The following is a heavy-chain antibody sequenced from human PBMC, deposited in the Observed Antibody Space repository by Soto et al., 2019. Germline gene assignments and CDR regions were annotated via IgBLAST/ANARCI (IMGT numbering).Heavy chain of an antibody. CDR2: IYHSGST. D-gene: IGHD4-17*01. V-gene: IGHV4-30-2*01. Sequence: QLQLQESGSGLVKPSQTLSLTCAVSGGSISSGGYSWSWIRQPPGKGLEWIGYIYHSGSTYYNPSLKRRVTVTVARSTNQFSRKLRSVPAADTAVYYCAAPVTTAPSCCFDPWGQGTLVTVSS. J-gene: IGHJ5*02. CDR3: AAPVTTAPSCCFDP. CDR1: GGSISSGGYS.